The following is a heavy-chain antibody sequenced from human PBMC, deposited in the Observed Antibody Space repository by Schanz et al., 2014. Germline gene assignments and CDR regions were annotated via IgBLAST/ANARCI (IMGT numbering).Heavy chain of an antibody. D-gene: IGHD5-12*01. CDR1: GFAFSSYG. V-gene: IGHV3-30*02. CDR3: ARDFHGYGPHLDY. J-gene: IGHJ4*02. Sequence: VQLLESGGGLVQPGGSLRLSCLASGFAFSSYGMHWVRQAPGKGLEWVAFINSDGTKRFYADSVKGRFTVSRDNSKNTLYLQLNSLRAEDTAVYYCARDFHGYGPHLDYWGQGSLVTVSS. CDR2: INSDGTKR.